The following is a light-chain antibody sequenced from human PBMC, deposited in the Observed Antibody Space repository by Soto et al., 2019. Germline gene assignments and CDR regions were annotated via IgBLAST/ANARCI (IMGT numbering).Light chain of an antibody. J-gene: IGKJ5*01. CDR3: QQRSNWPIS. CDR1: QSVGSL. Sequence: EIVLTQSPATLSLSPGEGATLSCRASQSVGSLLAWYQQKPGQAPRLVIYDASNRATGIPARFSGSGSGTDFTLPISNPEPEDFAIYYCQQRSNWPISFGHETRLQIK. V-gene: IGKV3-11*01. CDR2: DAS.